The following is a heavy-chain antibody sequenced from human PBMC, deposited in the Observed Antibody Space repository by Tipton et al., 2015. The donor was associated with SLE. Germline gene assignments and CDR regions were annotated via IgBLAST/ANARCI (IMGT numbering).Heavy chain of an antibody. CDR1: GGSISSYY. Sequence: TLSLTCTVSGGSISSYYWSWIRQPPVKGLEWIGYIYYSGSTNYNPSLKSRVTISVDTSKNQFSLKLSSVTAADTAVYYCARVGSGVDYWGQGTLVTVSS. J-gene: IGHJ4*02. D-gene: IGHD3-10*01. CDR3: ARVGSGVDY. CDR2: IYYSGST. V-gene: IGHV4-59*01.